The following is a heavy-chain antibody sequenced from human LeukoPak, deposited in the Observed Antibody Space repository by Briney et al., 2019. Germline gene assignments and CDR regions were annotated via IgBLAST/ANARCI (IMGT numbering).Heavy chain of an antibody. CDR2: IYYSGST. Sequence: SETLSLTCTVSGGSISTYYWSWSRQPPGKGLEWIGYIYYSGSTNYNPSLKSRVTISVDTSKNQFSLKLSSVTAADTAVYYCARQLGPLYSISDPPNDAFDIWGQGTMVTVSS. CDR3: ARQLGPLYSISDPPNDAFDI. J-gene: IGHJ3*02. CDR1: GGSISTYY. V-gene: IGHV4-59*08. D-gene: IGHD3-3*01.